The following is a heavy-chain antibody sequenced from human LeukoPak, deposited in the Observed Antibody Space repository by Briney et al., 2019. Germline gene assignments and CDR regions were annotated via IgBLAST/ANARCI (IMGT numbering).Heavy chain of an antibody. CDR3: ARGHYSNRHDYWFDL. J-gene: IGHJ5*02. Sequence: ATVKVSCKASGYTFTSYDINWVRQATGQGLEWMGWMNPNSGNTGYAQKFQGRVTMTRNTSISTAYMELSSLRSEDTAVYYCARGHYSNRHDYWFDLWGQGTLVTVSS. V-gene: IGHV1-8*01. CDR2: MNPNSGNT. CDR1: GYTFTSYD. D-gene: IGHD4-11*01.